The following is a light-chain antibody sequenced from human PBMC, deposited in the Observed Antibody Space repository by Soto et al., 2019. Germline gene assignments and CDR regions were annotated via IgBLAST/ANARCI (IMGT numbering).Light chain of an antibody. J-gene: IGLJ3*02. CDR1: SSNIGSNF. Sequence: QLVLTQPPSASGTPGQRVTISCSGSSSNIGSNFVYWYQQFPGTAPKLLIYRNNQRHSGVPDRFSGSKSGTSASLAISGLPSEDEADYYCAAWDDSLSGWVFGGGTKLTVL. V-gene: IGLV1-47*01. CDR3: AAWDDSLSGWV. CDR2: RNN.